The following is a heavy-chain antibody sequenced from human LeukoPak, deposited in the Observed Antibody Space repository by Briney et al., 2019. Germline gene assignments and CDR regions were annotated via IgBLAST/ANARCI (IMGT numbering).Heavy chain of an antibody. Sequence: SQTLSLTCAISGDSVSSNSAAWNWIRQSPSRGLEWLGRTYCRSKWYNDYAVSVKSRITINPDTSKNQFSLQLNSVTPEDTAVYYCAREDVRSDYYDSSGFDHWGQGTLVTVSS. J-gene: IGHJ4*02. CDR2: TYCRSKWYN. V-gene: IGHV6-1*01. D-gene: IGHD3-22*01. CDR3: AREDVRSDYYDSSGFDH. CDR1: GDSVSSNSAA.